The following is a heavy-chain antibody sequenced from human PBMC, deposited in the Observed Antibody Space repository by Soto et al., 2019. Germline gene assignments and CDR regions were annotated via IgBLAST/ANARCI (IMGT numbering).Heavy chain of an antibody. D-gene: IGHD3-9*01. CDR3: ARRVRYSDWSPLGWYFDL. Sequence: QVQLVQSGAEVKKPGSSVKVSCKASGGTFSSYAISWVRQAPGQGLEWMGGIIPIFGTANYAQKFQGRVTITADASTSTAYMELSSLRSEDTAVYYCARRVRYSDWSPLGWYFDLWGRGTLVTVSS. CDR2: IIPIFGTA. CDR1: GGTFSSYA. V-gene: IGHV1-69*01. J-gene: IGHJ2*01.